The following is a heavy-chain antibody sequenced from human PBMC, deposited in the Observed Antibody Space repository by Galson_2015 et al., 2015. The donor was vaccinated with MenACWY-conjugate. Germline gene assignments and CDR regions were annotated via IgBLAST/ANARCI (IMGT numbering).Heavy chain of an antibody. V-gene: IGHV3-53*01. Sequence: SLRLSCAASGLSVSYNYMSWVRQAPGKGLKWVSSMFRDGMSYYADSVRGRVTISRDNFQNMLYLQMNSLGVEDTAVYFCASSEYGDLHRGAFDLWGRGTLVTVSS. CDR2: MFRDGMS. D-gene: IGHD4-17*01. CDR3: ASSEYGDLHRGAFDL. J-gene: IGHJ3*01. CDR1: GLSVSYNY.